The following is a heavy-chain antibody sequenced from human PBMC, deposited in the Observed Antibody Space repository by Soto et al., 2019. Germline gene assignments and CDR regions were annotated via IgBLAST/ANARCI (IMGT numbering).Heavy chain of an antibody. V-gene: IGHV3-33*01. Sequence: VQLVESGGGVVQPGRSLRLSCAASGFTFSSYGMHWVRQAPGKGLEWVAVIWYDGSNKYYADSVKGRFTISRDNSKNTLYLQKNSLRAEETAGYYFARAVGDYEPYYYYGMDLWGQGTTVTVSS. CDR1: GFTFSSYG. J-gene: IGHJ6*02. D-gene: IGHD4-17*01. CDR2: IWYDGSNK. CDR3: ARAVGDYEPYYYYGMDL.